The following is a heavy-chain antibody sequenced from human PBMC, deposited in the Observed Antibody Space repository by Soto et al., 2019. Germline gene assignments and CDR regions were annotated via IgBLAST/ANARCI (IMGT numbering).Heavy chain of an antibody. V-gene: IGHV4-39*01. CDR3: ARVYSNYYFDY. Sequence: SETLSLTCTVSGGSISSSSYYWGWIRQPPGKGLEWSGSIYYSGSTYYNPSLKSRVTISVDTPKNQFSLKLSSVTAADTAVYYCARVYSNYYFDYWGQGTLVTVSS. CDR1: GGSISSSSYY. J-gene: IGHJ4*02. CDR2: IYYSGST. D-gene: IGHD4-4*01.